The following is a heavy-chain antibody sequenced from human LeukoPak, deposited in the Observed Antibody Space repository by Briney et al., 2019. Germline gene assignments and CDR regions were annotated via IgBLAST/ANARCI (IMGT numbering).Heavy chain of an antibody. Sequence: PAGGSLRLSCAASGFTFSSYAMSWVRQAPGKGLEWVSYISGNGVNIYYADSVKGRFTMSRNNAKNSLYLQMNSLRDEDTAVYYCAREGRDSSGPIGNFDCWGQGTLVTVSS. CDR1: GFTFSSYA. CDR3: AREGRDSSGPIGNFDC. D-gene: IGHD6-19*01. J-gene: IGHJ4*02. CDR2: ISGNGVNI. V-gene: IGHV3-48*02.